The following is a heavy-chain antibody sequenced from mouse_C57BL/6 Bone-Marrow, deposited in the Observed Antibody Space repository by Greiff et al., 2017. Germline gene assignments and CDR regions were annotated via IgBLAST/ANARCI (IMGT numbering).Heavy chain of an antibody. D-gene: IGHD2-4*01. V-gene: IGHV1-64*01. CDR3: ARWWDYDEDY. Sequence: QVQLQQPGAELVKPGASVKLSCKASGYTFTSYWMSWVKQRPGQGLEWIGMIHPNSGSTNYNEKFKSKATLTVDKSSSTAYMQLSSLTSEDAAVYCCARWWDYDEDYWGQGTTLTVSS. CDR1: GYTFTSYW. CDR2: IHPNSGST. J-gene: IGHJ2*01.